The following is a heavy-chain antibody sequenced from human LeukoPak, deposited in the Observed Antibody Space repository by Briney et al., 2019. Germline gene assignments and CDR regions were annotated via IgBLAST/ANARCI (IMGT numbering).Heavy chain of an antibody. Sequence: GGSLRLSCAASGFTVSSNYMNWFRQVPGKGLEWISYISNSGGAMFYADSVKGRFTVSRDNARNSLYLQMNSLRAEDTAVYYCARETTYYDSSCWGQGTLVTVSS. CDR3: ARETTYYDSSC. V-gene: IGHV3-11*04. CDR2: ISNSGGAM. D-gene: IGHD3-22*01. J-gene: IGHJ4*02. CDR1: GFTVSSNY.